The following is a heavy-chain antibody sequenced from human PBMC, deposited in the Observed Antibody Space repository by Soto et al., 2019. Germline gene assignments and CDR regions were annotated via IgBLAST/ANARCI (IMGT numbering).Heavy chain of an antibody. Sequence: PSETLSLTCTVSGGSISSSSHYWGWIRQPPGKGLEWIASIYYTGNTFYNPSLMSRVTISVDTSKNQFSLRLSSVTASDTAVYYCAGPMITGDGRGYFDYWGQGTLGTVSS. J-gene: IGHJ4*02. D-gene: IGHD3-16*01. CDR1: GGSISSSSHY. V-gene: IGHV4-39*01. CDR3: AGPMITGDGRGYFDY. CDR2: IYYTGNT.